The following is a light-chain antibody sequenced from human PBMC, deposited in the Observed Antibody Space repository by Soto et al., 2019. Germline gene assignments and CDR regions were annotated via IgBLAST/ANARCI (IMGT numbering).Light chain of an antibody. CDR3: QKYNSALPIT. V-gene: IGKV1-27*01. CDR1: QGISNY. Sequence: DIQMTQSPSSLSASVGDRVTITCRASQGISNYLAWYQQKTGKVPKLLIYSASTLQSGVPSRFSGSGSWTDFTLTISSLQPEDVATYYCQKYNSALPITFGQGTRLEIK. CDR2: SAS. J-gene: IGKJ5*01.